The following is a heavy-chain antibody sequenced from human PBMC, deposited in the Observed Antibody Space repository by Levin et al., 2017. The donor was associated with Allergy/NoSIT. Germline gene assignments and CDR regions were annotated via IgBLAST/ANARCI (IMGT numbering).Heavy chain of an antibody. V-gene: IGHV3-74*01. Sequence: GGSLRLSCAASGFTFSSYWMHWVRQAPGKGLVWVSGLNTDGSSTTYADSVKGRFTISRDNAKNTLYLQMNSLRAEDTAVYYCSTGYSSGWYSGGVDYWGQGILVTVSS. CDR3: STGYSSGWYSGGVDY. CDR1: GFTFSSYW. CDR2: LNTDGSST. J-gene: IGHJ4*02. D-gene: IGHD6-19*01.